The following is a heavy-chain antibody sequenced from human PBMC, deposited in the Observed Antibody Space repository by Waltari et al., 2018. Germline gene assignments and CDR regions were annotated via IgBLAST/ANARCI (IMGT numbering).Heavy chain of an antibody. J-gene: IGHJ6*02. D-gene: IGHD4-17*01. V-gene: IGHV3-30*18. CDR3: AKSYGDYLNYYYYYGMDV. CDR1: GFTFSSYG. Sequence: QVQLVESGGGVVQPGRSLRLSCAASGFTFSSYGMQWVRQAPGKGLEWVVVISYDGSNKYYADSGKVRFTISRDNSKNTLYLQMNSLRAEDTAVYYCAKSYGDYLNYYYYYGMDVWGQGTTITVSS. CDR2: ISYDGSNK.